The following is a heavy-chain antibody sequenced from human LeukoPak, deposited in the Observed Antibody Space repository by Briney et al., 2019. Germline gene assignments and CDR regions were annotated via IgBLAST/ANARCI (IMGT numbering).Heavy chain of an antibody. D-gene: IGHD4-17*01. V-gene: IGHV3-30*18. Sequence: GGSLRLSCAASGFTFSSYGIHWVRQAPGKGLEWVAVISYDGSNKYYADSVKGRFTISRDNSKNTLYLQMNSLRAEDTAVYYCAKGVTNDYWGQGTLVTVSS. CDR2: ISYDGSNK. J-gene: IGHJ4*02. CDR3: AKGVTNDY. CDR1: GFTFSSYG.